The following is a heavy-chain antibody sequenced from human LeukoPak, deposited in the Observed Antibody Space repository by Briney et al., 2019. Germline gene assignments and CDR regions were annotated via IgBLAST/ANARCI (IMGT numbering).Heavy chain of an antibody. CDR3: ARASTDILTGYPGIFWFDP. CDR2: IYNSGST. D-gene: IGHD3-9*01. Sequence: SETLSLTCTVSGGSISSYYWSWIRQPAGKGLEWIGRIYNSGSTNYNPSLKSRVTMSVDTSKNQFSLKLSSVTAADTAVYYCARASTDILTGYPGIFWFDPWGQGTLVTVSS. CDR1: GGSISSYY. J-gene: IGHJ5*02. V-gene: IGHV4-4*07.